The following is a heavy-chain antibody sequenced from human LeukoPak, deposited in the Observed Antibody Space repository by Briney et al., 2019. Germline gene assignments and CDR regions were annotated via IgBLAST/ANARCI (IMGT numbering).Heavy chain of an antibody. CDR1: GFTFDDYA. CDR3: ARDIHSVAFDI. J-gene: IGHJ3*02. V-gene: IGHV3-9*01. Sequence: GGSLRLSCAASGFTFDDYAMHWVRQAPGKGLEWVSGISWNSGSIGYADSVKGRFTISRDNAKRSVYLQMNSLGAEDTAVCYCARDIHSVAFDIWGQGTMVTVSS. CDR2: ISWNSGSI.